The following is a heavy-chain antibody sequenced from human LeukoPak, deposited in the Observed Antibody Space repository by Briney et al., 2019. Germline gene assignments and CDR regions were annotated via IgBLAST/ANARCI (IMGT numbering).Heavy chain of an antibody. CDR1: GFTFSSYS. CDR3: ARLHCSGGSCRDY. J-gene: IGHJ4*02. CDR2: IRSSSSST. Sequence: GGSLRLSCAASGFTFSSYSMNWVRPAPGKGLEWVSDIRSSSSSTNSADSVKGRFTISRDNAKKSLYLQMNSLRDEDTAVYYCARLHCSGGSCRDYWGQGTLVTVSS. D-gene: IGHD2-15*01. V-gene: IGHV3-48*02.